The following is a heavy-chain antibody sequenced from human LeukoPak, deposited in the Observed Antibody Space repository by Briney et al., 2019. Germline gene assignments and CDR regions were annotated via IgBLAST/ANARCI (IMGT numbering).Heavy chain of an antibody. J-gene: IGHJ6*03. Sequence: ASVKVSCKVSGYTLTELSMHWVRQAPGKGLEWIGGFDPEDGETIYAQKFQGRVTMTEDTSTDTAYMELSSLRSEDTAVYYCATGNTRTSAITVYYYYMDVWGKGTTVTVSS. V-gene: IGHV1-24*01. CDR1: GYTLTELS. D-gene: IGHD1-7*01. CDR3: ATGNTRTSAITVYYYYMDV. CDR2: FDPEDGET.